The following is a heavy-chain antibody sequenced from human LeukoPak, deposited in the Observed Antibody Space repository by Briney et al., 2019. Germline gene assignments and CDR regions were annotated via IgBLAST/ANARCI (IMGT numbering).Heavy chain of an antibody. V-gene: IGHV5-51*01. D-gene: IGHD3-22*01. CDR1: GYSFTSYW. CDR3: ARGFHSSGYYLDAFDI. Sequence: GESLKISCKGSGYSFTSYWIGWVRQMPGKGLEWMGIIYPGDSDTKYSPSFQGQVTISADKSISTAYLQWSSLKASDTAMYYCARGFHSSGYYLDAFDIWGQGTMVTVSS. CDR2: IYPGDSDT. J-gene: IGHJ3*02.